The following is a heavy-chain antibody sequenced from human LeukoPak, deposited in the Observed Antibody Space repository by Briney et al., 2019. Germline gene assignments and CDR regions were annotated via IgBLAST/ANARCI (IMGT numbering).Heavy chain of an antibody. CDR1: GYTFTSYG. D-gene: IGHD4-17*01. J-gene: IGHJ5*02. V-gene: IGHV1-18*01. Sequence: ASVKVSCKASGYTFTSYGISWVRQAPGQGLEWMGWISAYNGNTNYAQKLQGRVTMTTDTFTSTAYMELRSLRSDDTAVYYCARIDYGDYSNWFDPWGQGTLVTVSS. CDR3: ARIDYGDYSNWFDP. CDR2: ISAYNGNT.